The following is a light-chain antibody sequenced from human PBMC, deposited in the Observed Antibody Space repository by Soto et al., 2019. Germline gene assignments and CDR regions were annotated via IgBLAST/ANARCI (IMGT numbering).Light chain of an antibody. CDR1: QSVSSSY. J-gene: IGKJ5*01. Sequence: EIVLTQSPATLSLSPGERATLSCGASQSVSSSYLAWYQQKPGLAPRLLIYDASSRATGIPDRFSGSGSGKDFTLTISRLEPEDFAVYYCQQYDSSPPITFGQGTRLEIK. CDR2: DAS. CDR3: QQYDSSPPIT. V-gene: IGKV3D-20*01.